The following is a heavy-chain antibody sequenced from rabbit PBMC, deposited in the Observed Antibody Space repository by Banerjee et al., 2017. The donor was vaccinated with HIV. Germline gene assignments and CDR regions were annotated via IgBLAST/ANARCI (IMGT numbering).Heavy chain of an antibody. V-gene: IGHV1S45*01. J-gene: IGHJ4*01. CDR3: ARDRDWTLDL. Sequence: QEQLVESGGGLVQPEGSLTLTCKASGFDFSSNAMCWVRQAPGKGPEWIGTIYAGSSGITDYASWVNGRFTISKTSSTTVTLQMTSLTAADTATYFCARDRDWTLDLWGPGTLVTVS. CDR2: IYAGSSGIT. CDR1: GFDFSSNA. D-gene: IGHD4-2*01.